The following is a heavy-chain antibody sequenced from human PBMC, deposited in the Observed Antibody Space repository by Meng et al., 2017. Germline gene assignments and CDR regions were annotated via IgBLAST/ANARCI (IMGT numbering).Heavy chain of an antibody. D-gene: IGHD2-21*01. CDR2: ISWNSDTI. Sequence: SLKISCSASGFSFDDYTLHLVRQAPGKGLDWVSSISWNSDTIGSGDSVKGRFTISRDNAKNSLYLQMKSLINEDTALYHCVKGRGGCYSPFDNWGQGTLVTVSS. CDR1: GFSFDDYT. J-gene: IGHJ4*02. V-gene: IGHV3-9*01. CDR3: VKGRGGCYSPFDN.